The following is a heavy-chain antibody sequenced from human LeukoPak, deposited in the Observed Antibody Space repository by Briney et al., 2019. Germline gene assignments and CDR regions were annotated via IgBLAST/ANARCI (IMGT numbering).Heavy chain of an antibody. D-gene: IGHD4-23*01. CDR3: ARDYGGNYWYFDL. V-gene: IGHV3-33*01. J-gene: IGHJ2*01. CDR2: IWQDGSNQ. Sequence: GRSLILSCAASGFRFSSYVMHWVRKAPGKGLEWVALIWQDGSNQYYADSVKGRFTISRDNSKNTLYLQMNSLRAEDTAVYYCARDYGGNYWYFDLWGRGTLVIVSS. CDR1: GFRFSSYV.